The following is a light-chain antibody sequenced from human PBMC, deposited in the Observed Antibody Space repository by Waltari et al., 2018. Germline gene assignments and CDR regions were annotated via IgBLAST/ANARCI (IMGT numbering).Light chain of an antibody. V-gene: IGKV3-11*01. Sequence: DIVLTQSPATLSLSPGERATLSCRASQSVGSYLAWYQQKPGQAPRLLFYDTSSRATGVPASFMASGSGTDVSLTIISLDPEDFAVYYCQQRGNWPLTFGGWTKVEIK. CDR3: QQRGNWPLT. CDR2: DTS. J-gene: IGKJ4*01. CDR1: QSVGSY.